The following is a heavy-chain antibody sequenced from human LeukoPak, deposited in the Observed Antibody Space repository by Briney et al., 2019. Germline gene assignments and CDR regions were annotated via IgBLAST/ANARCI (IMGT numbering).Heavy chain of an antibody. J-gene: IGHJ4*02. Sequence: QPGGSLKLSCAASGFTFSSYWMHWVRHAPGKGLVWVSRIHSDGISTNYADSVKGRFTISGDNAKNTLYLQMDSLRAEDTAVYYCARIPYDSSGYYDYWGQGALVTVSS. CDR3: ARIPYDSSGYYDY. D-gene: IGHD3-22*01. CDR2: IHSDGIST. V-gene: IGHV3-74*01. CDR1: GFTFSSYW.